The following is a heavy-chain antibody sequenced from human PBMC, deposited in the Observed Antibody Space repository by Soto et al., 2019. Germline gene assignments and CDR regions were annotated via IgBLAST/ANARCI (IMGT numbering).Heavy chain of an antibody. CDR1: GFSLSTSGVG. V-gene: IGHV2-5*02. J-gene: IGHJ6*02. Sequence: QITLKESGPTLVKPTQTLTLTCTFSGFSLSTSGVGVGWIRQPPGKALEWLAVIYWDDDRRYSPSLKSWLTLTKDPSKNQVVLTMTNMDPVDTGTYYCAHASISPYYYYGMDVWGQGTTVTVSS. CDR2: IYWDDDR. D-gene: IGHD1-20*01. CDR3: AHASISPYYYYGMDV.